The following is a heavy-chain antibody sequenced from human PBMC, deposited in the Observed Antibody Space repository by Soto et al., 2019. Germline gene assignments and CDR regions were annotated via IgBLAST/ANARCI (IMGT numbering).Heavy chain of an antibody. CDR3: ARGAYCGGDCYSSPDYYYYGMDV. V-gene: IGHV1-18*01. D-gene: IGHD2-21*02. CDR1: GYTLTIDG. CDR2: ISAYNGNT. Sequence: ASVRVSCTASGYTLTIDGVSWVWEAAGQIGRGMRRISAYNGNTNYAQKLQGRVTMTTDTSTSTAYMELRSLRSDDTAVYYCARGAYCGGDCYSSPDYYYYGMDVWGQGTTVTVSS. J-gene: IGHJ6*02.